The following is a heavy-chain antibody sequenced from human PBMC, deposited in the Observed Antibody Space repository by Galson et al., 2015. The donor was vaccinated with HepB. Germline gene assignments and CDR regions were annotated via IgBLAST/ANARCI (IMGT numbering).Heavy chain of an antibody. J-gene: IGHJ4*02. D-gene: IGHD3-10*01. CDR3: ARETGSRNYYYPTN. CDR1: GFTFSGYH. V-gene: IGHV3-11*05. Sequence: SLRLSCAASGFTFSGYHMSWIRQAPGKGLEWVSYISNSAGNANYADSVKGRFAISRDNAKNSLYLQMNSLRAEDTAVYYCARETGSRNYYYPTNWGQGTLVTVSS. CDR2: ISNSAGNA.